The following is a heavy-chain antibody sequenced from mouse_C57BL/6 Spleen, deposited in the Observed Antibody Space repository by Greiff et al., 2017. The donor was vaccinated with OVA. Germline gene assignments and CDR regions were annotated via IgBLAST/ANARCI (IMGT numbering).Heavy chain of an antibody. CDR2: INPNNGGT. D-gene: IGHD6-1*01. V-gene: IGHV1-26*01. CDR1: GYTFTDYY. CDR3: ARSHSAGGVDYAMDY. Sequence: EVQLQQSGPELVKPGASVKISCKASGYTFTDYYMNWVKQSHGKSLEWIGDINPNNGGTSYNQKFKGKATLTVDKSSSTAYMELRSLTSEDSAVYYCARSHSAGGVDYAMDYWGQGTSVTVSS. J-gene: IGHJ4*01.